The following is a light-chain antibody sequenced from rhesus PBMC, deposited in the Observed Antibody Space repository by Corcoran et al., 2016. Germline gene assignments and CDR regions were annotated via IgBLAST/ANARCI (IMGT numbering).Light chain of an antibody. CDR3: QHGYGILYS. J-gene: IGKJ2*01. CDR2: AAS. V-gene: IGKV1-33*02. CDR1: QGISNT. Sequence: DIQMTQSPSSLSASVGDTVTITCQASQGISNTLAWYQKKPGKVPKLLTYAASTLQSGVPSRFSGSVSRTDFTLTIRSLQPEDFTTYYSQHGYGILYSFGQGTKVAI.